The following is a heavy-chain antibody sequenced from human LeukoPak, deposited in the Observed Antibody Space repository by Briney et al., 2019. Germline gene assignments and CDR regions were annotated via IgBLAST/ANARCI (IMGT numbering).Heavy chain of an antibody. D-gene: IGHD5-18*01. V-gene: IGHV4-34*01. J-gene: IGHJ4*02. CDR2: INHYGST. CDR3: ARAVDTAMEIDY. CDR1: GESLSNYY. Sequence: SETLSLTCAVYGESLSNYYWSWIRQPPGKGLEWIGEINHYGSTNYNPSLKSRVTISVDTSKNQFSLKLSSVTAADTAVYYCARAVDTAMEIDYWGQGTLVTVSS.